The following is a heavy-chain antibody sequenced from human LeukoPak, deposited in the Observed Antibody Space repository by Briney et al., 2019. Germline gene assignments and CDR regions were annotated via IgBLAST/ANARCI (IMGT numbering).Heavy chain of an antibody. CDR3: ARKINAGLILAFGM. Sequence: GGSLRLSCAASGFTFSSYGMSWVRQAPGKGLEWVSYISGSGGTIYYADSVKGRFTISRDNSKNTLYLQMNSLRAEDTAVYYWARKINAGLILAFGMWGQETMGTVSS. CDR2: ISGSGGTI. V-gene: IGHV3-23*01. J-gene: IGHJ3*02. CDR1: GFTFSSYG. D-gene: IGHD3-22*01.